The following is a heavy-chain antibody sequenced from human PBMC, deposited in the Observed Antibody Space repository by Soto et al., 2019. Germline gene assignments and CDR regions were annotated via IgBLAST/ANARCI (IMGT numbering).Heavy chain of an antibody. CDR1: GGSFSGYY. V-gene: IGHV4-34*01. Sequence: PSETLSLTCAVYGGSFSGYYWSWIRQPPGKGLEWMGEINHSGSTNYNPSLKSRVTISVDTSKNQFSLKLSSVTTADTAVYSCARGNWSPAAIRRPGGLFDPWGQGTLVTVSS. CDR2: INHSGST. D-gene: IGHD2-2*02. CDR3: ARGNWSPAAIRRPGGLFDP. J-gene: IGHJ5*02.